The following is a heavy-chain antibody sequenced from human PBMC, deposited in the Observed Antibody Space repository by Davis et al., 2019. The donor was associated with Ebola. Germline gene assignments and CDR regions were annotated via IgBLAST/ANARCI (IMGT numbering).Heavy chain of an antibody. Sequence: GGSLRLSCAASGFTVSSNYMSWVRQAPGKGLEWVSAISGSGVYTYYADSVKGRFTISRDNSKNTLYLQMNSLRREDTAVYYCARDSDDYSFDYWGQGTLVTVSS. CDR3: ARDSDDYSFDY. V-gene: IGHV3-23*01. CDR2: ISGSGVYT. CDR1: GFTVSSNY. J-gene: IGHJ4*02. D-gene: IGHD4-11*01.